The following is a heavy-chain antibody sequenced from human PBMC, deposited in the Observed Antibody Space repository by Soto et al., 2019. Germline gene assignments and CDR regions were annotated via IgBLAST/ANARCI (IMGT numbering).Heavy chain of an antibody. CDR2: IVVGSGNT. Sequence: SVKVSCKASGFTFTSSAVQWVRQARGQRLEWIGWIVVGSGNTNYAQKFQERVTITRDMSTSTAYMELSSLRSDDTAVYYCAKHLSCYYYYYGMDVWGQGTTVTVSS. CDR3: AKHLSCYYYYYGMDV. J-gene: IGHJ6*02. D-gene: IGHD1-1*01. V-gene: IGHV1-58*01. CDR1: GFTFTSSA.